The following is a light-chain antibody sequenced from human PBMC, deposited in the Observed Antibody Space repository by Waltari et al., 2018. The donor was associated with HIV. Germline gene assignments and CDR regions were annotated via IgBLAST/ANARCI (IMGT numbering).Light chain of an antibody. CDR2: EVS. Sequence: QSTLTQPASVSGSPGQSITISCTGTSSDVGSYNLVSWYQQHPGKAPKLMIYEVSKRPSGVSYRFSGSKSGNTASLTISGRQAEDEAEYYCCSYAGSSSVVFGGGTKLTVL. CDR1: SSDVGSYNL. CDR3: CSYAGSSSVV. J-gene: IGLJ2*01. V-gene: IGLV2-23*02.